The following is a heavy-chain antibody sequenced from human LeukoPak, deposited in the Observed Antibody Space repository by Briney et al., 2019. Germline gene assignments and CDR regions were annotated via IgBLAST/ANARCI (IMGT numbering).Heavy chain of an antibody. J-gene: IGHJ4*02. CDR1: GGSISSFY. CDR2: IYYTGST. CDR3: ARDRGSGSY. Sequence: SETLSLTCTVSGGSISSFYWSWIRQPPGKGLEWIGYIYYTGSTNYNPSLKSRVTISVDTSKNQFSLKLSSVTAADTAVYYCARDRGSGSYWGQGTLVTVSS. V-gene: IGHV4-59*12. D-gene: IGHD3-10*01.